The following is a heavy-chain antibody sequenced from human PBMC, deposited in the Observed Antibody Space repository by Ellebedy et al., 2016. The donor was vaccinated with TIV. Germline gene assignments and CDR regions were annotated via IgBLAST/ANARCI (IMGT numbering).Heavy chain of an antibody. CDR2: ISYDGSNK. D-gene: IGHD1-1*01. V-gene: IGHV3-30*12. Sequence: PGGSLRLSCAASGFTFSSYGMHWVRQAPGKGLEWVAVISYDGSNKYYADSVKGRFTISRDNSKNTLYLQMNSLRAEDTAVYYCARRTADYWYFDLWGRGTLVTVSS. CDR1: GFTFSSYG. CDR3: ARRTADYWYFDL. J-gene: IGHJ2*01.